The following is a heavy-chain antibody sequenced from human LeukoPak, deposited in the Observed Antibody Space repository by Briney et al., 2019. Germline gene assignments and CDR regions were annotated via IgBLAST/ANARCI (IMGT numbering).Heavy chain of an antibody. V-gene: IGHV3-11*01. J-gene: IGHJ3*02. CDR2: ISASGSTI. CDR3: ARVLCCGWPFDAFDI. D-gene: IGHD2/OR15-2a*01. CDR1: GFTFSDYY. Sequence: GGSLRLSCAASGFTFSDYYISWMRQAPGKGLEWVSYISASGSTIYYADAMKGRFTISRDNAKNSLYLEINNLRAEDTAVYYCARVLCCGWPFDAFDIWGQGTMVTVSS.